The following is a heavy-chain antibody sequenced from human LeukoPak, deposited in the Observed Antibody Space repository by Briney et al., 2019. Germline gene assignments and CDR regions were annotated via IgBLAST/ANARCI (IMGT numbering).Heavy chain of an antibody. Sequence: ASVKVSCKASGYTFTSYGISWVRQAPGQGLEWMGWISAYNGNTNYAQKFQGRVTMTRDTSISTAYMELSRLRSDDTAVYYCARDRDKIDLFDYWGQGTLVTVSS. CDR2: ISAYNGNT. V-gene: IGHV1-18*01. CDR1: GYTFTSYG. J-gene: IGHJ4*02. CDR3: ARDRDKIDLFDY. D-gene: IGHD3-10*01.